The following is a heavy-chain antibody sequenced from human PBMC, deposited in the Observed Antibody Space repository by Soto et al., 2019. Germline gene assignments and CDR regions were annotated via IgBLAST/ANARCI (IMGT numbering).Heavy chain of an antibody. V-gene: IGHV1-69*06. CDR3: ARTGISAAGTHSYYYGMDV. CDR2: IIPIFGTA. J-gene: IGHJ6*02. Sequence: SVKGERKETAGAVGTLDKKRVRQAPGQGLEWMGWIIPIFGTANYAQKLQGRVTITADKSTSTAYMELSSLRSEDTAVYFCARTGISAAGTHSYYYGMDVWGQGTTVTVSS. CDR1: AGAVGTLD. D-gene: IGHD6-13*01.